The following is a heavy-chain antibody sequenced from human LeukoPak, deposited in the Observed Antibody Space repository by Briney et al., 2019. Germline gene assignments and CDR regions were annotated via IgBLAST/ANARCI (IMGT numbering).Heavy chain of an antibody. CDR3: ARGHGGAYDFWSGFRIYWFDP. CDR1: GGSMSPYH. D-gene: IGHD3-3*01. Sequence: SETLSLTCTVSGGSMSPYHWGWIRQPPGKGLEWTGYIYYSGSTNYNPSLNSRVTISVDTSKNQFSLKLSSVTAADTAVYYCARGHGGAYDFWSGFRIYWFDPWGQGTLVTVSS. CDR2: IYYSGST. V-gene: IGHV4-59*12. J-gene: IGHJ5*02.